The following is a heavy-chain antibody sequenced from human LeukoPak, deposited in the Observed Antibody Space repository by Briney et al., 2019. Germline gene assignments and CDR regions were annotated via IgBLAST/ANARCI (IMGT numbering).Heavy chain of an antibody. D-gene: IGHD5-12*01. CDR2: IYHSGDT. Sequence: SETLSLTCTVSGYSIIVGHYWGWIRQPPGKGLEWIGSIYHSGDTYYNPSLKSRVTLSVDTSKNQFSLNLSSATAADTAVYYCARDLGGYDPIDYWGQGTLVTVSS. CDR1: GYSIIVGHY. J-gene: IGHJ4*02. V-gene: IGHV4-38-2*02. CDR3: ARDLGGYDPIDY.